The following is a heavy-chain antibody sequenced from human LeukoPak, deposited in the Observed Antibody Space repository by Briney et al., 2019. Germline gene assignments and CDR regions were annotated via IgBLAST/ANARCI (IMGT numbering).Heavy chain of an antibody. D-gene: IGHD5-18*01. CDR2: INHSGST. CDR3: ARGLSPRGYSYGYSPMYYFDY. V-gene: IGHV4-34*01. Sequence: SETLSLTCAVCGGSFSGYYWGWIRQPPGKGLEWIGEINHSGSTNYNPSLKSRVTISVDTSKNQFSLKLSSVTAADTAVYYCARGLSPRGYSYGYSPMYYFDYWGQGTLVTVSS. CDR1: GGSFSGYY. J-gene: IGHJ4*02.